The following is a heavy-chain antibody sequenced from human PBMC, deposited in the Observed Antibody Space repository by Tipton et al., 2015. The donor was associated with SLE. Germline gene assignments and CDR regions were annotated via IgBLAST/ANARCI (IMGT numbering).Heavy chain of an antibody. J-gene: IGHJ3*02. CDR3: ARDGGAAFDI. D-gene: IGHD3-10*01. V-gene: IGHV4-61*09. CDR2: TYTRGST. Sequence: TLSLTCTVSGGSVSSGNYYWNWIRQPAGKGLEWIGYTYTRGSTNYNPSLKGRVTISVDTSKNQFSLNLNSVTAADTAVYYCARDGGAAFDIWGQGTMVTVSS. CDR1: GGSVSSGNYY.